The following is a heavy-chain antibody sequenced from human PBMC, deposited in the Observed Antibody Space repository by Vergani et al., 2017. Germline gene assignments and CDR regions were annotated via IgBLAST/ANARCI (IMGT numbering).Heavy chain of an antibody. CDR2: ISGSGGST. V-gene: IGHV3-23*01. D-gene: IGHD3-22*01. Sequence: EVQLLESGGGLVQPGGSLRLSCAASGFTFSSYAMSWVRQAPGKGLEWVSAISGSGGSTYYADSVKSRFTISRENSKNTLYLQMNSLRAEDTAVYYCANFAMIVGTRPAFDIGGQGTMVTVSS. CDR3: ANFAMIVGTRPAFDI. J-gene: IGHJ3*02. CDR1: GFTFSSYA.